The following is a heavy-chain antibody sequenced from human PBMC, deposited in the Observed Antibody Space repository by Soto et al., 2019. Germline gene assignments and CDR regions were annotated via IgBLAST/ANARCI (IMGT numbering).Heavy chain of an antibody. Sequence: PGGSLRLSCAASGFTFSSYAMHWVRQAPGKGLEWVAVISYDGSNKYYADSVKGRFTISRDKSKNTLYLQMNSLRAEDTAVYYCARYPLYSSSCYGWFAPGSQGTLVTLSS. V-gene: IGHV3-30-3*01. CDR1: GFTFSSYA. CDR3: ARYPLYSSSCYGWFAP. D-gene: IGHD6-13*01. CDR2: ISYDGSNK. J-gene: IGHJ5*02.